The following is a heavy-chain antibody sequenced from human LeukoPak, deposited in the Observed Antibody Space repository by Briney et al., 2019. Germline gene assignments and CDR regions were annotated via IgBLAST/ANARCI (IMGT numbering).Heavy chain of an antibody. J-gene: IGHJ4*02. V-gene: IGHV4-34*01. CDR3: ARGSRDGYNRQIDY. D-gene: IGHD5-24*01. Sequence: PSETLSLTCAVYGGSFSGYYWSWIRQPPVKGVEWIGEINHSGSTNYNPSLKSRVTISVDTSKNQFSLKLSSVTAADTAVYYCARGSRDGYNRQIDYWGQGTLVTVSS. CDR1: GGSFSGYY. CDR2: INHSGST.